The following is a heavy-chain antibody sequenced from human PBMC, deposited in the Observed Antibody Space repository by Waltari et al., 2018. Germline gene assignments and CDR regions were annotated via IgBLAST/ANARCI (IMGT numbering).Heavy chain of an antibody. CDR2: IYAGGTT. Sequence: EVQLVESGGGLVQPGDSLSLSCAASGFSVSTNSMPWVRQAPGKGLEWVSLIYAGGTTYYADSVKGRFSISRDNSKNTLFLQMNSLRPEDTAVYYCARGYSTYVAWFDPWGQGTLVTVSS. V-gene: IGHV3-66*02. CDR3: ARGYSTYVAWFDP. J-gene: IGHJ5*02. CDR1: GFSVSTNS. D-gene: IGHD5-12*01.